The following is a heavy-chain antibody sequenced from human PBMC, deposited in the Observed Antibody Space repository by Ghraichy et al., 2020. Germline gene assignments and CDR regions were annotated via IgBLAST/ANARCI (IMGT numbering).Heavy chain of an antibody. CDR2: ISGSGRRI. Sequence: GGSLRLSCAASGFTFSDYALNWVRQVPGKGLEWVSSISGSGRRIYYAESVMGRFTISRDNSKNTVFLQMNSLRAEDTAVYYCAKGSSEHCSGGRCYRDYWGQGTLVTVSS. V-gene: IGHV3-23*01. CDR3: AKGSSEHCSGGRCYRDY. D-gene: IGHD2-15*01. J-gene: IGHJ4*02. CDR1: GFTFSDYA.